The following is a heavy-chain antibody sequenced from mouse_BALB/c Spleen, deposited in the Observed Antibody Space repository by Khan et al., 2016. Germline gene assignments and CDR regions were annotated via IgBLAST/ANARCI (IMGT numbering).Heavy chain of an antibody. D-gene: IGHD1-1*01. Sequence: EVQLQESGPGLVRPSQSLSLTCTVTGYSITTNYAWNWIRQFPGNKLEWMGYITYSGSTTYTPSLKSRISTTRDTSKNQFFLQLNSVTTEDTATYYCARCGGLRGTCYYAMDYWGQSTSVTVSS. CDR1: GYSITTNYA. J-gene: IGHJ4*01. CDR2: ITYSGST. V-gene: IGHV3-2*02. CDR3: ARCGGLRGTCYYAMDY.